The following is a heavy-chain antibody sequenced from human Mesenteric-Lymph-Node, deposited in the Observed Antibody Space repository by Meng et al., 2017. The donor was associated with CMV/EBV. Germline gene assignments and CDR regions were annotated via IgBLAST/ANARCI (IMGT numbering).Heavy chain of an antibody. D-gene: IGHD3-3*01. CDR1: GFTFSSYA. CDR3: AKATWYYDFWSGYPYFDY. CDR2: ISGSGGST. Sequence: GESLKISCAASGFTFSSYAMSWVRQAPGKGLEWVSVISGSGGSTYYADSVKGRFTISRDDSKNTLYLQMNSLRAEDTAVYYCAKATWYYDFWSGYPYFDYWGQGTLVTVSS. J-gene: IGHJ4*02. V-gene: IGHV3-23*01.